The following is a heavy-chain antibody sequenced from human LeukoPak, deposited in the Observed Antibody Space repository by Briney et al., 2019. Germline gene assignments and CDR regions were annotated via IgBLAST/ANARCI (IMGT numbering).Heavy chain of an antibody. CDR1: GFTFSSYA. J-gene: IGHJ2*01. V-gene: IGHV3-23*01. Sequence: PGGSLRLSCAASGFTFSSYAMSWVRQAPGKGLEGVAAISGSGGSTYYADSVKGRFTISRDNAKNTLYLQMNSLRAEHTAVYYCASPPPMGRPRSGYWYFDLWGRGTLVTVSS. D-gene: IGHD2-15*01. CDR2: ISGSGGST. CDR3: ASPPPMGRPRSGYWYFDL.